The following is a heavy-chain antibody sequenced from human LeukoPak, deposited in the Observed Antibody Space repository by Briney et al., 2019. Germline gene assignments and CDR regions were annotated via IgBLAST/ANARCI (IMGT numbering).Heavy chain of an antibody. CDR1: GGSISSYY. CDR3: ARGKDYDFWSGYFGFDP. J-gene: IGHJ5*02. V-gene: IGHV4-34*01. D-gene: IGHD3-3*01. Sequence: SETLSLTCTVSGGSISSYYWSWIRQPPGKGLEWIGEINHSGSTNYNPSLKSRVTISVDTSKNQFSLKLSSVTAADTAVYYCARGKDYDFWSGYFGFDPWGQGTLVTVSS. CDR2: INHSGST.